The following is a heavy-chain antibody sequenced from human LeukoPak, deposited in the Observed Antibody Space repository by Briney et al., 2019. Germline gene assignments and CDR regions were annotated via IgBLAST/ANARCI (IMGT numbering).Heavy chain of an antibody. Sequence: GGSLSLSCAASGFTFSTSWMNWVRQAPGKGLEWVAMITQEESERYYVDSVKGRFIISRDNVKSSLYLQMNSLRAEDTAVYYCARGGGDSWGQGALDTVSS. CDR1: GFTFSTSW. V-gene: IGHV3-7*01. J-gene: IGHJ4*02. CDR3: ARGGGDS. CDR2: ITQEESER. D-gene: IGHD3-3*01.